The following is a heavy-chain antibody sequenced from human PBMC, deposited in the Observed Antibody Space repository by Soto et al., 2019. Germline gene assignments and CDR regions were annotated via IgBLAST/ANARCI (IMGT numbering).Heavy chain of an antibody. J-gene: IGHJ5*02. CDR2: ISSNSAYI. CDR1: GFTFLSFT. D-gene: IGHD6-13*01. CDR3: TRDASRDSSARGWFDP. V-gene: IGHV3-21*01. Sequence: GSLRLSCAALGFTFLSFTMNWVRQAPGKGLEWVSTISSNSAYIYYTDALRGRFTISRDNAKNSLHLQMNSLRAEDTAVYYCTRDASRDSSARGWFDPWGPGTLVTVSS.